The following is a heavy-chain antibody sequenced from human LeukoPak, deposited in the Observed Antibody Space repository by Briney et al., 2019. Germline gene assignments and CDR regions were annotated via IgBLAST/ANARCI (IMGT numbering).Heavy chain of an antibody. V-gene: IGHV1-8*01. CDR1: GYTFTSYD. D-gene: IGHD3-10*01. CDR3: ARQYYYGSGSYYTDYLYYYYYGMDV. J-gene: IGHJ6*02. CDR2: MNPNSGNT. Sequence: ASVKVSCKASGYTFTSYDINWVRQATGQGLEWMGWMNPNSGNTGYAQEFQGRVTMTRNTSISTAYMELSSLRSEDTAVYYCARQYYYGSGSYYTDYLYYYYYGMDVWGQGTTVTVSS.